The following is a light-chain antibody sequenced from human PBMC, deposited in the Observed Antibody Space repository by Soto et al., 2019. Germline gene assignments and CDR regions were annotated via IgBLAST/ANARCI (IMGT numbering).Light chain of an antibody. J-gene: IGLJ2*01. CDR3: SSYSTTSSPHVL. CDR2: EVS. Sequence: QSALTQPASVSGSPGQSIAISCTGTSSDIGRYSYVSWYQQHPGKAPKLIIYEVSYRPSGVSTRFSGSKSDNTASLTISGLQAEDEADYFCSSYSTTSSPHVLFGGGTQLTVL. CDR1: SSDIGRYSY. V-gene: IGLV2-14*01.